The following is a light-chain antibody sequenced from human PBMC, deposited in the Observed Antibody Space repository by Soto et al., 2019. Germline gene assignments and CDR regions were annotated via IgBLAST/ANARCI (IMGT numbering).Light chain of an antibody. J-gene: IGKJ4*01. CDR3: QQANSLPLT. V-gene: IGKV1-12*01. Sequence: DIQVTQSPSSVSASVGDSVTFTCRASQDIRSWLAWYQQKPGKAPKFLLYAAPSLQSGVPSRFTGSGSGTEFTLTISSLQPEDFATYYCQQANSLPLTFGGGTKVEIK. CDR2: AAP. CDR1: QDIRSW.